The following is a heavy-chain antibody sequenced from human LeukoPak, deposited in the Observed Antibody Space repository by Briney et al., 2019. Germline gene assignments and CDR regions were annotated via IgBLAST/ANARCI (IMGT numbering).Heavy chain of an antibody. V-gene: IGHV1-18*01. J-gene: IGHJ4*02. CDR3: ARDRQCGY. CDR2: ISAYNGNT. D-gene: IGHD2-21*01. CDR1: GYTFTSYG. Sequence: ASVKVSCKASGYTFTSYGIRWGRQGHGQGLEWMGWISAYNGNTNYAPKLQGRVTMTTDTSTSTAYMELRSLRSDDTAVYYCARDRQCGYWGQGTLVTVSS.